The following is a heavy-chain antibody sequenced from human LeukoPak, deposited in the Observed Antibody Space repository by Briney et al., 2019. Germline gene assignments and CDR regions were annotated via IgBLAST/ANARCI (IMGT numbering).Heavy chain of an antibody. CDR3: ARGSDIVATIWFDP. CDR2: IYYSGST. CDR1: GGSIGSGDYY. Sequence: SQTLSLTCTVSGGSIGSGDYYWSWIRQHPGKGLEWIGYIYYSGSTYYNPSLRGRVTLSGDTSKNQFSLKLSSVTAADTAVYYCARGSDIVATIWFDPWGQGILVTVSS. V-gene: IGHV4-31*03. J-gene: IGHJ5*02. D-gene: IGHD5-12*01.